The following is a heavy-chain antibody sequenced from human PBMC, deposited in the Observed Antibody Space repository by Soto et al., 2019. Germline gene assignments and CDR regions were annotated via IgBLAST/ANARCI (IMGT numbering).Heavy chain of an antibody. CDR2: ISAYNGNT. CDR1: GYTFTSYG. CDR3: ARVGDLEWSPQPEDYFDY. Sequence: GASVKVSCKASGYTFTSYGISWVRQAPGQGLEWMGWISAYNGNTNYAQKLQGRVTMTTDTSTSTAYMELRSLRSDDTAVYYCARVGDLEWSPQPEDYFDYGGRGTLVTFSS. J-gene: IGHJ4*02. D-gene: IGHD3-3*01. V-gene: IGHV1-18*01.